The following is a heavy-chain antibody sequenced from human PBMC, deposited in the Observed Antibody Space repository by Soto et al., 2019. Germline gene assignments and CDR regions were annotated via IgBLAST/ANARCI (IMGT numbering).Heavy chain of an antibody. CDR3: ARQEGIAAAGLPRVGSNYYYYYMDV. J-gene: IGHJ6*03. Sequence: GESLKISCKGSGYSFTSYWIGWVRQMPGKGLEWMGIIYPGDSDTRYSPSFQGQVTISADKSITTAYLQWSSLKASDTAMYYCARQEGIAAAGLPRVGSNYYYYYMDVWGKGTTVTVSS. D-gene: IGHD6-13*01. CDR1: GYSFTSYW. V-gene: IGHV5-51*01. CDR2: IYPGDSDT.